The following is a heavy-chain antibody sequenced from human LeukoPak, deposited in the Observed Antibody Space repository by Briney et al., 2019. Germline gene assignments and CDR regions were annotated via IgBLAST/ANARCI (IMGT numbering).Heavy chain of an antibody. V-gene: IGHV4-59*08. CDR1: GGSISSYY. CDR3: ARRYYYYGMDV. Sequence: SETLSLTCTVSGGSISSYYWSWIRQPPGKGLEWIGYIYYSGSTNYNPSLKSRVTISVDTSKNQFSLKLSSVTAADAAVYYCARRYYYYGMDVWGQGTTVTVSS. CDR2: IYYSGST. J-gene: IGHJ6*02.